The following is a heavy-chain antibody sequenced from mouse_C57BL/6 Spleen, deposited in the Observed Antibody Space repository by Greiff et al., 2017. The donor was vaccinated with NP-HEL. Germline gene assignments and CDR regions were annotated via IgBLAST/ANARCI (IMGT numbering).Heavy chain of an antibody. CDR3: ARRFYYSNAMDY. CDR2: INPNNGGT. CDR1: GYTFTDYY. Sequence: EVQLQQSGPELVKPGASVKISCKASGYTFTDYYMNWVKQSHGKSLEWIGDINPNNGGTSYNQKFKGKATLTVDKSSSTAYMELRSLTSEDSAVYYCARRFYYSNAMDYWGQGTSVTVSS. J-gene: IGHJ4*01. D-gene: IGHD2-5*01. V-gene: IGHV1-26*01.